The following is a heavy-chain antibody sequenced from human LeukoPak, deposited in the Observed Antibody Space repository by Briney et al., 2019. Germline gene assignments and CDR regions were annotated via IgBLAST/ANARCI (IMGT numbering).Heavy chain of an antibody. Sequence: GASVKVSCKASGYTFTSYDINWVRQATGQGLEWMGWMSPNSGNTGYAQKFQGRVTMTRNTSISTAYMELSSLRSEDTAVYYCARGRQQLVDWFDPWGQGTLVTVSS. D-gene: IGHD6-6*01. CDR1: GYTFTSYD. CDR2: MSPNSGNT. CDR3: ARGRQQLVDWFDP. J-gene: IGHJ5*02. V-gene: IGHV1-8*01.